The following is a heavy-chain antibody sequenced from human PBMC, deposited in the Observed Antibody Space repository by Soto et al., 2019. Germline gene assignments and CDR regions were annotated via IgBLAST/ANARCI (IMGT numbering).Heavy chain of an antibody. Sequence: SETLSLTCTVSGGSISSYYWSWIRQPPGKGLEWIGYIYYSGSTNYNPSLKSRVTISVDTSKNQFSLKLSSVTAADTAVYYCARVGSQHAPYYHFDYWGQGILVTVSS. J-gene: IGHJ4*02. D-gene: IGHD1-26*01. CDR2: IYYSGST. CDR1: GGSISSYY. CDR3: ARVGSQHAPYYHFDY. V-gene: IGHV4-59*01.